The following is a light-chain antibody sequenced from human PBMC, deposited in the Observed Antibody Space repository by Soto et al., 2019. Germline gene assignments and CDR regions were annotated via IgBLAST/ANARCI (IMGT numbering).Light chain of an antibody. Sequence: EIVLTQSPATLSLSPGERATLSCRASQSVSSYLAWYQQKPGQAPRLLIYDASNSATGIPASFSGSGSGTGFTLTISSLEAEEFAVCYCHQRSNWPPYTFGQGTKLEIK. CDR3: HQRSNWPPYT. V-gene: IGKV3-11*01. J-gene: IGKJ2*01. CDR1: QSVSSY. CDR2: DAS.